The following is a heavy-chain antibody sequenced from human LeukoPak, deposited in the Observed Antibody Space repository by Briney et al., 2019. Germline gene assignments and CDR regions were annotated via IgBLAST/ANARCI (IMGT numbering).Heavy chain of an antibody. CDR2: IYYSGST. J-gene: IGHJ4*02. V-gene: IGHV4-59*01. CDR3: ARGDRNYRDPIPFDY. Sequence: SSETLSLTCTVSGGSISSYYWSWIRQPPGKGLEWIGYIYYSGSTNYNPSLKSRVTISVDTSKNQFSLKLSSVTAADTAVYYCARGDRNYRDPIPFDYWGQGTLVTVSS. CDR1: GGSISSYY. D-gene: IGHD4-17*01.